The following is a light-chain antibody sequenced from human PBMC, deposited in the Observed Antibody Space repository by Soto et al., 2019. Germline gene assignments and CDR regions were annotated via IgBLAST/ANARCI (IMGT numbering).Light chain of an antibody. CDR1: DIGSKS. CDR2: DDS. V-gene: IGLV3-21*02. CDR3: QVWDISTDPNYV. Sequence: SYELTQLPSVSVAPGQTARITCGGNDIGSKSVHWYQQKPGQAPVLVVFDDSDRPSGIPERFAGSNSGNTATLTISRVEAGDEADYYCQVWDISTDPNYVFGTGTKLTVL. J-gene: IGLJ1*01.